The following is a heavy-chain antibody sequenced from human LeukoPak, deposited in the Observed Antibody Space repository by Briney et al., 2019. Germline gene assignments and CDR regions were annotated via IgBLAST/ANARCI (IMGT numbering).Heavy chain of an antibody. Sequence: SETLSLTCTVSGGSISSGGYYWSWIRQPPGKGLEWIGYIYHSGSTYYNPSLKSRVTISVDRSKNQFSLKLSSVTAADTAVYYCVKGEGDQEAFDIWGQGTMATVSS. V-gene: IGHV4-30-2*01. J-gene: IGHJ3*02. CDR1: GGSISSGGYY. D-gene: IGHD2-21*02. CDR3: VKGEGDQEAFDI. CDR2: IYHSGST.